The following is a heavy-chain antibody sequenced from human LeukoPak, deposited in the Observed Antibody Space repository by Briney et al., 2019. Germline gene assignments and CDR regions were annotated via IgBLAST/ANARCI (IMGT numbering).Heavy chain of an antibody. CDR3: AGGGYCSSTSCYPYYFDY. CDR2: INPNSGGT. D-gene: IGHD2-2*01. V-gene: IGHV1-2*02. J-gene: IGHJ4*02. Sequence: GASVKVSCKASGYTFTGYYMHWVRQAPGQGLEWMGWINPNSGGTNYAQKFRGRVTMTRDTSISTAYMELSRLRSDDTAVYYCAGGGYCSSTSCYPYYFDYWGQGTLVTVSS. CDR1: GYTFTGYY.